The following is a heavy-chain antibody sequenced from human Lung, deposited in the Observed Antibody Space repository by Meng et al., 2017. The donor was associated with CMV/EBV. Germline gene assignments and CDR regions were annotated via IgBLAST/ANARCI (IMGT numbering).Heavy chain of an antibody. CDR2: ISSSGSTI. J-gene: IGHJ5*02. CDR3: ARAAGWVDP. Sequence: LTCTGSGFTLSDYYMSWISQAPGKGLEWVSYISSSGSTIYYADSVKGRFTISRDNAKNSLYLQMNSLRAEDTAVYYCARAAGWVDPWGQGTLVTVSS. CDR1: GFTLSDYY. V-gene: IGHV3-11*01.